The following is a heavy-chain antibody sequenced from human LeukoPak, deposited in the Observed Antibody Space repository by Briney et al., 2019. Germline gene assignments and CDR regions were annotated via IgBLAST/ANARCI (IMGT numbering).Heavy chain of an antibody. D-gene: IGHD5-24*01. CDR2: IKQDGSEK. J-gene: IGHJ4*02. CDR3: ARGGDGYNYSPFDY. Sequence: PGGSLRLSCAASGFTFSSYWMSWVRQAPGKGLEWVANIKQDGSEKYYVDSVKGRFTISRDNAKNSPYLQMNSLRAEDTAVYYCARGGDGYNYSPFDYWGQGTLVTVSS. V-gene: IGHV3-7*01. CDR1: GFTFSSYW.